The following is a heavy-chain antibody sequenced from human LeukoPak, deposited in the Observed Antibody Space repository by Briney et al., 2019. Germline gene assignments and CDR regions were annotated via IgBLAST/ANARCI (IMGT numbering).Heavy chain of an antibody. Sequence: AGGSLRLSCAASGFTFSSYSMNWVRQAPGKGLEWVSSISSSSSYIYYADSVKGRFTISRDNAKNSLYLQMNSLRAEDTAVHYCASSYGDYPYYFDYWGQGTLVTVSS. J-gene: IGHJ4*02. CDR3: ASSYGDYPYYFDY. D-gene: IGHD4-17*01. CDR2: ISSSSSYI. V-gene: IGHV3-21*01. CDR1: GFTFSSYS.